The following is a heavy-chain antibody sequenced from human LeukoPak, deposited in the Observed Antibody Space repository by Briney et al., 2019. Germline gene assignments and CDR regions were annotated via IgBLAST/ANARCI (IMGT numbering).Heavy chain of an antibody. CDR1: GGSISSSSYY. CDR3: ARVVYDFWSGYYLRRPDAFDI. CDR2: INYSGST. J-gene: IGHJ3*02. D-gene: IGHD3-3*01. Sequence: SETLSLTCTVSGGSISSSSYYWGWIRQPPGKGLEWIGSINYSGSTYYNSSLKSRVTISVDTSKNQFSLKLSSVTAADTAVYYCARVVYDFWSGYYLRRPDAFDIWGQGTMVTVSS. V-gene: IGHV4-39*07.